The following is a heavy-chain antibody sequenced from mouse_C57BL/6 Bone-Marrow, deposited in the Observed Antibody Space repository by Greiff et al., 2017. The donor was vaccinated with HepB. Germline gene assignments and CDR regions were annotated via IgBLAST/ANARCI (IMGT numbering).Heavy chain of an antibody. CDR2: INPSSGYT. CDR3: ARGSSGFAY. J-gene: IGHJ3*01. D-gene: IGHD1-3*01. V-gene: IGHV1-4*01. Sequence: QVQLQQSGAELARPGASVKMSCKASGYTFTSYTMHWVKQRPGQGLEWIGYINPSSGYTKYNQKFKDKATLTADKSSSTAYMQLSSLTSEDSAVDYCARGSSGFAYWGQGTLVTVSA. CDR1: GYTFTSYT.